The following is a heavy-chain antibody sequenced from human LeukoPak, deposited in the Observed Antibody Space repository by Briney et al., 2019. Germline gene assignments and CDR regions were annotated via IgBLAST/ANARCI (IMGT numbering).Heavy chain of an antibody. Sequence: GGSLRLSCAASEFTFSSYAMSWVRQAPGKGLEWVSAISGSGGSTYYADSVKGRFTISRDNSKNTLYLQMNSLRAEDTAVYYCAKILRAVAGTGTDYWGQGTLVTVSS. CDR2: ISGSGGST. J-gene: IGHJ4*02. CDR1: EFTFSSYA. CDR3: AKILRAVAGTGTDY. V-gene: IGHV3-23*01. D-gene: IGHD6-19*01.